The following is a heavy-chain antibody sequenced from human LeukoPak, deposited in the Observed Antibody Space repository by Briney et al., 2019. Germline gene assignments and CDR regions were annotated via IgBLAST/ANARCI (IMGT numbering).Heavy chain of an antibody. CDR1: GLTFSTYA. J-gene: IGHJ5*02. Sequence: GGSLGLSCAASGLTFSTYAMSWVRRAPGKGLEWVSSINNSGGSTYYADSVKGRFTISRDNSKNTLYLQMSSLRAEDTAPYYCAKAYGSGSYYNTNWFDPWGQGTLVTVSS. V-gene: IGHV3-23*01. CDR2: INNSGGST. D-gene: IGHD3-10*01. CDR3: AKAYGSGSYYNTNWFDP.